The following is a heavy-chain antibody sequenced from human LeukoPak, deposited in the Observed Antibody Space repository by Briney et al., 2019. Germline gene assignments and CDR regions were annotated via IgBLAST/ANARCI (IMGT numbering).Heavy chain of an antibody. D-gene: IGHD5-18*01. Sequence: PGGSLRLSCAASGFTVSSNYMSWVRQAPGKGLEWVSVIYSGGSTYYADSVKGRFTISRDNSKNTLYLQMNSLRAEDTAVYYCARDSPDPAMDGWYYYGMDVWGQGTTVTVSS. CDR3: ARDSPDPAMDGWYYYGMDV. CDR1: GFTVSSNY. V-gene: IGHV3-66*02. CDR2: IYSGGST. J-gene: IGHJ6*02.